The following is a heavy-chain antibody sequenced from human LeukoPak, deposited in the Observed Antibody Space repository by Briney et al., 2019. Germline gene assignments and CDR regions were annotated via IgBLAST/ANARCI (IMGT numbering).Heavy chain of an antibody. CDR3: ARDVPRGYFQH. J-gene: IGHJ1*01. D-gene: IGHD2-2*01. CDR1: GYTFTSYG. V-gene: IGHV1-18*01. CDR2: INTYNGHT. Sequence: ASVKVSCNTSGYTFTSYGISWVREAPGQGLEYMGWINTYNGHTSYAQKLQGGVTVTTDTSTSTAYLELRSLRSDDTAVYYCARDVPRGYFQHWGQGTLITVSS.